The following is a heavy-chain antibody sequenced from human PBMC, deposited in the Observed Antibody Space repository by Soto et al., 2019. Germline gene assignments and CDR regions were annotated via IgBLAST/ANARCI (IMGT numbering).Heavy chain of an antibody. J-gene: IGHJ6*02. CDR2: IYPGDSDT. CDR1: GYSFTSYW. D-gene: IGHD1-26*01. V-gene: IGHV5-51*01. Sequence: GESLKISCKGSGYSFTSYWIGWVRQMPGKGLEWMGIIYPGDSDTRYSPSFQGQVTISADKSISTAYLQWSSLKASDTAMYYCARHGYSGSYHPVYYGMDVWGQGTTVTVSS. CDR3: ARHGYSGSYHPVYYGMDV.